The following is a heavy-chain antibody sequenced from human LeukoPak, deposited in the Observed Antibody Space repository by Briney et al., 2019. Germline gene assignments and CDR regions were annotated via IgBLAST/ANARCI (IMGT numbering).Heavy chain of an antibody. V-gene: IGHV1-2*02. CDR1: GYTFTLYY. J-gene: IGHJ4*02. CDR3: ARYSASYNWNEAYFDY. CDR2: INPNSGGT. D-gene: IGHD1-1*01. Sequence: ASVKVSCKASGYTFTLYYRHWVRQAPAQGLERMGWINPNSGGTNYAQKFQGRVTMTRVTSISTAYMELSRLRADYTAVYDCARYSASYNWNEAYFDYWGQGTLVTVSS.